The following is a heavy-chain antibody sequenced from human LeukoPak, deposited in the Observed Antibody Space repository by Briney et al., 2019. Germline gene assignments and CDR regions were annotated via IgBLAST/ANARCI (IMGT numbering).Heavy chain of an antibody. J-gene: IGHJ5*02. CDR2: INTDTGNP. CDR1: GYTFTNYA. CDR3: ARTLFGDQYQLLHNWFDP. V-gene: IGHV7-4-1*02. D-gene: IGHD2-2*01. Sequence: GASVKVSCKASGYTFTNYAMNWVRQAPGQGLEWMGWINTDTGNPTYAQGFTRRLVFSLDTSASTAYLQISSLKAEDTAVYYCARTLFGDQYQLLHNWFDPWGQGTLVTDSS.